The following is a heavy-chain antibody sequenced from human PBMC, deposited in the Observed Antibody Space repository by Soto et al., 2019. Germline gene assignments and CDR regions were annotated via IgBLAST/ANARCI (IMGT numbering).Heavy chain of an antibody. CDR3: AKDLGYSYGYDYYYYYGMDV. CDR1: GFTFSSYA. D-gene: IGHD5-18*01. Sequence: GGSLRLSCAASGFTFSSYAMSWVRQAPGKGLEWVSAISGSGGSTYYADSVKGRFTISRDNSKNTLYLQMNSLRAEDTAVYYCAKDLGYSYGYDYYYYYGMDVWGQGXTVT. V-gene: IGHV3-23*01. CDR2: ISGSGGST. J-gene: IGHJ6*02.